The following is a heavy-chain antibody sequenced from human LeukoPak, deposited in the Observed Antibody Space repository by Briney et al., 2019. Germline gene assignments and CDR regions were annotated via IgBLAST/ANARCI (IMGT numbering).Heavy chain of an antibody. J-gene: IGHJ5*02. CDR2: ISGNGDST. CDR1: GFTLDDYA. V-gene: IGHV3-43*02. Sequence: GGSLRLSCVASGFTLDDYALHWVRQAPGKGLEWISLISGNGDSTYYADSVKGRFTISRDNSKNSLYLQMSSLRVEDTALYYCAKGVRSGTNSNCFDPWGQGTLVTVSS. D-gene: IGHD1-1*01. CDR3: AKGVRSGTNSNCFDP.